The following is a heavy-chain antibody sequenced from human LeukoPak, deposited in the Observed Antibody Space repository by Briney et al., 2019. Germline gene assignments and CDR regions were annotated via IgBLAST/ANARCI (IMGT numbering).Heavy chain of an antibody. CDR1: GYSFTSYW. D-gene: IGHD3-10*01. CDR2: IYPGDSDT. V-gene: IGHV5-51*01. J-gene: IGHJ3*02. Sequence: GESLKISCKGSGYSFTSYWIGWVRQMPGKGLEWMGIIYPGDSDTRYSPSFQGQVTISADKSISTAYLQWSSLKASDAAVYYCARVYGSGSYYSAFDIWGQGTMVTVSS. CDR3: ARVYGSGSYYSAFDI.